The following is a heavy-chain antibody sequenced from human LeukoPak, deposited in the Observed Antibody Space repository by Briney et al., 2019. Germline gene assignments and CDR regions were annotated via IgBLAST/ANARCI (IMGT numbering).Heavy chain of an antibody. CDR3: ARDGPVAGDNDAFDI. CDR1: GFTFSSYG. Sequence: PGGSLRLSCAASGFTFSSYGMHWVRQAPGKGLEWVAVIWYDGSNKYYADSVKGRFTISRDNSKNTLYLQMNSLRAEDTAVYYCARDGPVAGDNDAFDIWGQGTMVTVSS. CDR2: IWYDGSNK. D-gene: IGHD6-19*01. J-gene: IGHJ3*02. V-gene: IGHV3-33*01.